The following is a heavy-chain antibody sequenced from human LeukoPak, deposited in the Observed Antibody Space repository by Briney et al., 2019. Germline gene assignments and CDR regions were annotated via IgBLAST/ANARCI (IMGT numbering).Heavy chain of an antibody. D-gene: IGHD7-27*01. CDR2: INSDGSST. CDR3: ARAGGLGIQNYYYYMDV. J-gene: IGHJ6*03. V-gene: IGHV3-74*01. Sequence: GGSLRLSCAASGFTSSSYWMHWVRHAPGKGLVWVSRINSDGSSTSYADSVKGRFTISRDNAKNTLYLQMNSLRAEDTAVYYCARAGGLGIQNYYYYMDVWGKGTTVTVSS. CDR1: GFTSSSYW.